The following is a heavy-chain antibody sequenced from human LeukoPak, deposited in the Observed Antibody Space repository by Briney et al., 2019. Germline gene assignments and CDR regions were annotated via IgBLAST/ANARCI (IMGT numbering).Heavy chain of an antibody. CDR3: AREAIVVAGYAFDY. CDR1: GGSISSDGYY. V-gene: IGHV4-31*03. Sequence: SQTLSLTCNVSGGSISSDGYYWSWIRQHPGKGLEWIGYIYYSGSTHYNPSLRSRVTISVDTSKNQFSLKLSSVTAADTAVYYCAREAIVVAGYAFDYWGQGTLVTVSS. D-gene: IGHD6-19*01. J-gene: IGHJ4*02. CDR2: IYYSGST.